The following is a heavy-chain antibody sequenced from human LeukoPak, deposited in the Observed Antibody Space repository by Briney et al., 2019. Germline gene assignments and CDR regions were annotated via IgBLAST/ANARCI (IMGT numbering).Heavy chain of an antibody. CDR1: GGSFSGYY. D-gene: IGHD1-26*01. J-gene: IGHJ4*02. CDR2: INHSGST. CDR3: AKVGSGDYYYFDY. Sequence: PSETLSLTCAVYGGSFSGYYWSWIRQPPGKGLEWIGEINHSGSTNYNPSLKSRVTISVDTSKNQFSLKLTSVTAADTAVYYCAKVGSGDYYYFDYWGQGTLVTVSS. V-gene: IGHV4-34*01.